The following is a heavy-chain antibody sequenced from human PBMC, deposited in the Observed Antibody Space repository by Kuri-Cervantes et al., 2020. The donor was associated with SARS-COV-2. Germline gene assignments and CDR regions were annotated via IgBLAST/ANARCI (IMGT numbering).Heavy chain of an antibody. J-gene: IGHJ3*02. D-gene: IGHD3-22*01. CDR1: ISNFY. CDR2: ISYSGST. V-gene: IGHV4-59*01. CDR3: VRSTPFRRLVVISQGGAFDI. Sequence: SETLSLTCSVFISNFYWSWIRQPPGKGPEWIGFISYSGSTTYNPSLRSRVAISVDTSKNQFSLNVSSMTAADTAVYYCVRSTPFRRLVVISQGGAFDIWGQGTMVTVSS.